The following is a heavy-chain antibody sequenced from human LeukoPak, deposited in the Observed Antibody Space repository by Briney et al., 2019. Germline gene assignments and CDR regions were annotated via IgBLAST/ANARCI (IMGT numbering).Heavy chain of an antibody. CDR3: ARDNFGYYFDY. CDR1: GFTFSNYW. D-gene: IGHD3-16*01. J-gene: IGHJ4*02. Sequence: GGSLRLSCAGSGFTFSNYWMHWVRQAPGKGLVWVSRINSDGSSITYADSVKGRFTISRDNAKNTLYLQMSSLRAEDTAIYYCARDNFGYYFDYWGQGTLVTVSS. CDR2: INSDGSSI. V-gene: IGHV3-74*01.